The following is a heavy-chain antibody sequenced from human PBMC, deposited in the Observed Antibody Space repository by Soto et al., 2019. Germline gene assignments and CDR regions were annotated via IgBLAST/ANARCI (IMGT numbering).Heavy chain of an antibody. CDR3: ARVSAKTMDVVPAAIQEFSWFDP. CDR1: GDTFSSYA. CDR2: IIAIFGTA. Sequence: SVKVSCKASGDTFSSYAISWVRQAPGQGLEWMGGIIAIFGTANYAQKFQGRVTITADASASTAYMELSSLRSEDTAVYYCARVSAKTMDVVPAAIQEFSWFDPWGQGTLVTVSS. D-gene: IGHD2-2*02. J-gene: IGHJ5*02. V-gene: IGHV1-69*13.